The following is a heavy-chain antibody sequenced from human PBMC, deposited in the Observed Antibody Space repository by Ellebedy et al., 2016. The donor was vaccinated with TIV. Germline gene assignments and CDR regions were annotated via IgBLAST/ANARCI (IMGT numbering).Heavy chain of an antibody. Sequence: GESLKISCAASGFTFSNYALHWVRQAPGKGLEWVALISYDGTNKYYADSVKGRFTISRDNAKNSLYLQMNSLRAEDTAVYYCAAAAGAGDDAFDIWGQGTMVTVSS. D-gene: IGHD6-13*01. CDR1: GFTFSNYA. V-gene: IGHV3-30-3*01. CDR3: AAAAGAGDDAFDI. CDR2: ISYDGTNK. J-gene: IGHJ3*02.